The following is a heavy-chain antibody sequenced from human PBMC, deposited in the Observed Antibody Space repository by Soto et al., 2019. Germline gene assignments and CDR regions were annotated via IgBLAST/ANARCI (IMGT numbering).Heavy chain of an antibody. Sequence: QVQLVQSGAEVRKPGASVKVSCKASGYTFTSYDINWVRQATGQGLEWMGWMNPNSGNTGYAQKFQGRVTMTRNTSISTAYMELSTLRSEDTAVYYCARERTSSWRFDYWGQGTLVTVSS. CDR3: ARERTSSWRFDY. CDR1: GYTFTSYD. D-gene: IGHD6-13*01. CDR2: MNPNSGNT. J-gene: IGHJ4*02. V-gene: IGHV1-8*01.